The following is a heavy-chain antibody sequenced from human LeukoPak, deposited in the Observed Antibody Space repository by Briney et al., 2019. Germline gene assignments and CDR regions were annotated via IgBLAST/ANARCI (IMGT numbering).Heavy chain of an antibody. D-gene: IGHD2-2*01. CDR2: IRYDGRNK. CDR3: AKDPRAIVVVPTAIDY. V-gene: IGHV3-30*02. Sequence: GGSLTLSCAASGFTFSSYCMHWVLQAPAKGVEWGAVIRYDGRNKYYADSVKGRFTISIDNSKNTLYLQMNSLRADETAVYYCAKDPRAIVVVPTAIDYWGQGTLVTVSS. CDR1: GFTFSSYC. J-gene: IGHJ4*02.